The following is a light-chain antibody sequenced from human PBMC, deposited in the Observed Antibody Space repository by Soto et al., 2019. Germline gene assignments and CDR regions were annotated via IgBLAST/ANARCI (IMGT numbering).Light chain of an antibody. CDR1: QSLSTN. J-gene: IGKJ1*01. CDR2: GAF. V-gene: IGKV3-15*01. Sequence: IAITQSPATLSVSPGDRATLSCRASQSLSTNLAWYQQKPGQAPRFLIYGAFNRATGIPARFSGSGSGTEFTLTISSLQSEDFAVYYCQQYNNWWTFGQGTRVEIK. CDR3: QQYNNWWT.